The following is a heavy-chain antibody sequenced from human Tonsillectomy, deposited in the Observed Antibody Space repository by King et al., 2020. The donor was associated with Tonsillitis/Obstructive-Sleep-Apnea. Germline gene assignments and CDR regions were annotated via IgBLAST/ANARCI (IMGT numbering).Heavy chain of an antibody. CDR1: GFSFSAYA. CDR2: ISGDGGYI. D-gene: IGHD3-10*01. J-gene: IGHJ6*03. V-gene: IGHV3-21*01. Sequence: VQLVESGGGLVKPGGSLRLSCAASGFSFSAYAMTWVRRAPGKGLEWVSSISGDGGYIYYADAVRGRFTISRDKAKNSLYLQMDSLRAEETAVYYCARPSYGSGVYYYFYMDVWGKGTTVAVS. CDR3: ARPSYGSGVYYYFYMDV.